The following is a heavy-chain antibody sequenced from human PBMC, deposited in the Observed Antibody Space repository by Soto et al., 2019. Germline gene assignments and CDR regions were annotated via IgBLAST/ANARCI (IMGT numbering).Heavy chain of an antibody. CDR1: GGSVSSSSYY. CDR2: VYYSGST. V-gene: IGHV4-39*01. J-gene: IGHJ4*02. CDR3: GRLEGLATISYYFDY. D-gene: IGHD3-9*01. Sequence: QLQLQESGPGLVKPSETLSLTCTVSGGSVSSSSYYWGWVRQPPGKGLEWIGSVYYSGSTYYNPSRESRVPLSVDKAKNQFSLKLMSLSAADTAVYDCGRLEGLATISYYFDYWGQGALVTVSS.